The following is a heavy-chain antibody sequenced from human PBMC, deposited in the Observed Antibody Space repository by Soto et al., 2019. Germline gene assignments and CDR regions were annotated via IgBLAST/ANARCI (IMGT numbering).Heavy chain of an antibody. Sequence: QVQLVESGGGVVQPGRSLRLSCAASGFTFSTYGMHWVRQAPGQGLEWVAVISYDGKNKYYAQSVKGRLTISRDNSKNTLYLQVNSWRVEDTAVYYWAKGQHCSSTSCHFYYYGMDVWCQGTTVAVSS. CDR3: AKGQHCSSTSCHFYYYGMDV. J-gene: IGHJ6*02. CDR1: GFTFSTYG. CDR2: ISYDGKNK. V-gene: IGHV3-30*18. D-gene: IGHD2-2*01.